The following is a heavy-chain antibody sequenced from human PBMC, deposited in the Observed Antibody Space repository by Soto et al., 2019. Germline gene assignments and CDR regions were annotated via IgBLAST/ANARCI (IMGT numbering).Heavy chain of an antibody. CDR3: ARDAVETAGYCSSTSCYPYYYYGMDV. J-gene: IGHJ6*02. CDR2: INAGNGNT. CDR1: GYTFTSYA. V-gene: IGHV1-3*01. D-gene: IGHD2-2*03. Sequence: ASVKVSCKASGYTFTSYAMHWVRQAPGQRLERMGWINAGNGNTKYSQKFQGRVTITRDTSASTAYMELSSLRSEDTAVYYCARDAVETAGYCSSTSCYPYYYYGMDVWGQGTTVTVSS.